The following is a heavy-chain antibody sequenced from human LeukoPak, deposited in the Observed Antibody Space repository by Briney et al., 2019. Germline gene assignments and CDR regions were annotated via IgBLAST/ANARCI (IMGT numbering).Heavy chain of an antibody. V-gene: IGHV2-70*11. CDR1: GFSLSISGMC. Sequence: SGPALVKPTQTLTLTCTFSGFSLSISGMCVSWIRQPPGKALEWLARIDWNDDKYYSTSLKTRLTISKDTSKNQVVLAMSNMDSVDTATYYCARIRRDLNYYGSGSSYFDSWGQGTLVTVSS. CDR2: IDWNDDK. J-gene: IGHJ4*02. CDR3: ARIRRDLNYYGSGSSYFDS. D-gene: IGHD3-10*01.